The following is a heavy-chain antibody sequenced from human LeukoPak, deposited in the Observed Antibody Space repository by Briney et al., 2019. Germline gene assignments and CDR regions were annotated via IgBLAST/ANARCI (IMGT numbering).Heavy chain of an antibody. V-gene: IGHV1-69*13. Sequence: ASVKVSCKASGGTFSSYAISWVRQAPGQGLEWTGGIIPIFGTANYAQKFQGRVTITADESTSTAYMELSSLRSEDTAVYYCARSDSGYEFGDWGQGTLVTVSS. D-gene: IGHD5-12*01. CDR1: GGTFSSYA. CDR2: IIPIFGTA. CDR3: ARSDSGYEFGD. J-gene: IGHJ4*02.